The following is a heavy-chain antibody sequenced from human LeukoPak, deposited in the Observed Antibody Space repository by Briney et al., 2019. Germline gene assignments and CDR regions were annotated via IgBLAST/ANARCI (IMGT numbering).Heavy chain of an antibody. J-gene: IGHJ4*02. D-gene: IGHD3-16*01. CDR1: GFSFSTYG. V-gene: IGHV3-30*02. CDR3: ATNVGAAYFES. Sequence: PGGSLRLSCAASGFSFSTYGMHWVRHAPGKGLEWVAFIRNDGSDKYYADSVKGRFTISRDNPKNTLDLLMNGLIPEDTAVYYCATNVGAAYFESWGPGTLVTVSS. CDR2: IRNDGSDK.